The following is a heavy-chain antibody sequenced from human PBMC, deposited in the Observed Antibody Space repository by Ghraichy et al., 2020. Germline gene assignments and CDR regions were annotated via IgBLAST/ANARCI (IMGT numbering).Heavy chain of an antibody. D-gene: IGHD3-10*01. Sequence: SETLSLTCTVSGYSISSGYYWGWIRQPPGKGLEWIGSIYHSGSTYYNPSLKSRVTISVDTSKNQFSLKLSSVTAADTAVYYCARDPPLLLWFGESKPQDAFDIWGQGTMVTVSS. CDR1: GYSISSGYY. CDR3: ARDPPLLLWFGESKPQDAFDI. J-gene: IGHJ3*02. CDR2: IYHSGST. V-gene: IGHV4-38-2*02.